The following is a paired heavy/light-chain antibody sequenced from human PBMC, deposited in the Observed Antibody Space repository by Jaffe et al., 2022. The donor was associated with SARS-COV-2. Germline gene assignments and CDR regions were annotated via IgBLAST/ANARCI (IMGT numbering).Light chain of an antibody. V-gene: IGKV1-5*03. Sequence: DIQMTQSPSTLSASVGDRVTITCRASQSISDWLAWYQQKAGKAPSLLIYMGSTLQRGVPSRFSGSRSGPEFTLTITSLQPDDVATYYCQHYNRYPYSFGQGTKVEIK. CDR2: MGS. J-gene: IGKJ2*03. CDR1: QSISDW. CDR3: QHYNRYPYS.
Heavy chain of an antibody. Sequence: QVHLVQSGPEVKKPGASVKVSCRTSGFTFSDYGFSWVRQAPGQGLEWMGWVSGYNDNTYSAQKFEGRLTMTSDKPTRTVDMELRSLTSDDTAVYFCVRQEMGRGQPTGDHWGQGTLVIVSS. J-gene: IGHJ4*02. CDR3: VRQEMGRGQPTGDH. V-gene: IGHV1-18*01. CDR2: VSGYNDNT. CDR1: GFTFSDYG. D-gene: IGHD3-10*01.